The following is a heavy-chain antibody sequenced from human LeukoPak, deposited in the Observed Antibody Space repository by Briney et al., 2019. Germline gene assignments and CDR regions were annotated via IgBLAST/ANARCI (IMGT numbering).Heavy chain of an antibody. J-gene: IGHJ6*02. CDR2: INHSGST. CDR3: ARSGDIQLWLRSHYYYGMDV. V-gene: IGHV4-34*01. Sequence: SETLSLTCAVYGGSFSGYYWSWIRQPPGKGLEWIGEINHSGSTNYNPSLKSRVTISVDTSKNQFSLKLSSVTAADTAVYCCARSGDIQLWLRSHYYYGMDVWGQGTTVTVSS. CDR1: GGSFSGYY. D-gene: IGHD5-18*01.